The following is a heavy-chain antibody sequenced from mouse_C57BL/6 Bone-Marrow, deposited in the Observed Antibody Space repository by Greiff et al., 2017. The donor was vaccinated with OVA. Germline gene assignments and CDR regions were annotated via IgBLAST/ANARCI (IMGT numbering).Heavy chain of an antibody. CDR1: GYAFSSSW. Sequence: QVQLQQSGPELVKPGASVKISCKASGYAFSSSWMNWVKQRPGKGLEWIGRIYPGDGDTNYNGKFKGKATLTADKSSSTAYMQLSSLTSEDSAVYFCERFSYYYGSNYYDYWGQGTTLTVSS. CDR3: ERFSYYYGSNYYDY. CDR2: IYPGDGDT. D-gene: IGHD1-1*01. V-gene: IGHV1-82*01. J-gene: IGHJ2*01.